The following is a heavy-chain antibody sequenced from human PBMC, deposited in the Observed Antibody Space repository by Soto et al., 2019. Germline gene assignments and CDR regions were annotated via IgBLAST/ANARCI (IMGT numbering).Heavy chain of an antibody. J-gene: IGHJ4*02. CDR1: GVAVTSSYSY. CDR3: ARHPTHAEITAYATHCFAS. Sequence: QLQLQESGPGLVKPSETLSLTCTVSGVAVTSSYSYWGWILQPPGNGLEWMGSVYYPGNTNYKPSLERRVTISVDPSQNQFSLILSSVPAADTAVYFCARHPTHAEITAYATHCFASWGPGTLITVSS. V-gene: IGHV4-39*01. CDR2: VYYPGNT. D-gene: IGHD2-21*01.